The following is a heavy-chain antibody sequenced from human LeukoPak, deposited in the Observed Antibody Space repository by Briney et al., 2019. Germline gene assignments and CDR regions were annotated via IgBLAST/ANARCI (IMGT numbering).Heavy chain of an antibody. CDR1: GDSVSSTSAA. J-gene: IGHJ4*02. CDR3: ARGVPYSFDY. Sequence: SQTLSLTCAISGDSVSSTSAAWNWIRQSPSRGLEWLGGTYYRSQWYNEYAASVISRITINSDTSKNQFSLQLNSVTPGDTAVYYCARGVPYSFDYWGQGTLVTVSS. CDR2: TYYRSQWYN. V-gene: IGHV6-1*01. D-gene: IGHD3-3*01.